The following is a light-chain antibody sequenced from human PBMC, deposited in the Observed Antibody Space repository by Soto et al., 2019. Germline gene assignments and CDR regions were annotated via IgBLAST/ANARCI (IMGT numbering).Light chain of an antibody. J-gene: IGLJ3*02. Sequence: QSALTQPASVSGSPGQSVTISCTGTSSDVGAYNYVSWYQQHPGKAPKLIIYEVTHRPSGISNRFSSSRSGNTASLTISGLQAEDEANYYCATWGDSLGGNWVFGGGTKVTVL. CDR2: EVT. V-gene: IGLV2-14*01. CDR1: SSDVGAYNY. CDR3: ATWGDSLGGNWV.